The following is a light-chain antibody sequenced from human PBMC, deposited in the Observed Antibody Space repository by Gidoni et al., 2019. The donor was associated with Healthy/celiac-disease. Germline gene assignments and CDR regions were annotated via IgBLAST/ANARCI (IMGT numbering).Light chain of an antibody. CDR1: QGISSY. Sequence: IQLTQSPSSLSASVGDRVTITCRASQGISSYLAWYQQKPGKAPKLLIYAASTLQSGVPSRFSGSGSGTDFTLPISSLQPEDFATYYCQQLNSYPWTFXQXTKVEIK. CDR2: AAS. V-gene: IGKV1-9*01. J-gene: IGKJ1*01. CDR3: QQLNSYPWT.